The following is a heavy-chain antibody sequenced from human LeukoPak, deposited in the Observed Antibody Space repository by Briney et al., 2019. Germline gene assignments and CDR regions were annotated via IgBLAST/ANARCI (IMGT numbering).Heavy chain of an antibody. J-gene: IGHJ4*02. Sequence: GGSLRLSCAASGFTFNTYSMNWVRQAPGKGLEWVSNIISRGDTTHYAASVKGRFTISRDNAKNSVFLHLNRLRGDDTAVYYCARGRGYCTGVSCDIDYWGQGTPVTVSS. CDR3: ARGRGYCTGVSCDIDY. D-gene: IGHD2-8*02. V-gene: IGHV3-48*04. CDR2: IISRGDTT. CDR1: GFTFNTYS.